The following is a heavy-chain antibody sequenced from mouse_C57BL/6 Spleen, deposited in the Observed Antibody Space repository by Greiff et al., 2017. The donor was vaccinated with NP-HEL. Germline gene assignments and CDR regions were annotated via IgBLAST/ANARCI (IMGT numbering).Heavy chain of an antibody. CDR1: GFSLSTSGMG. V-gene: IGHV8-12*01. CDR3: ARGVYDGYYYFDY. CDR2: IYWDDDK. Sequence: QVTLKESGPGILQSSQTLSLTCSFSGFSLSTSGMGVSWIRQPSGKGLEWLAHIYWDDDKRYNPSLKSRLTISKDTSRNQVFLKITSVDTADTATYYCARGVYDGYYYFDYWGQGTTLTVSS. D-gene: IGHD2-3*01. J-gene: IGHJ2*01.